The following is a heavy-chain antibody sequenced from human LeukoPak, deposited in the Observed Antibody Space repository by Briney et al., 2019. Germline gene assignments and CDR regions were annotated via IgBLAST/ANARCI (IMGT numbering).Heavy chain of an antibody. CDR3: AKQDPYNSGWYP. J-gene: IGHJ5*02. V-gene: IGHV3-23*01. CDR1: GFTFSSCA. Sequence: VGSLRLSCAASGFTFSSCAMSWARHAPGKGMEWVSAISDSGGSTYYADSVKGRFTISRDNSKNTLWLQMNNLRADDTAVYYCAKQDPYNSGWYPWGQGTLVTVSS. D-gene: IGHD6-19*01. CDR2: ISDSGGST.